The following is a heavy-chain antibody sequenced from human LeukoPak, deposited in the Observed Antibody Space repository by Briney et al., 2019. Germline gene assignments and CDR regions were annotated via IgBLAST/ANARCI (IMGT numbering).Heavy chain of an antibody. CDR2: ISSSGSTI. CDR1: GFAVSSNY. V-gene: IGHV3-48*03. Sequence: PGGSLRLSCAASGFAVSSNYMTWVRQAPGKGLEWVSYISSSGSTIYYADSVKGRFTISRDNAKNSLYLQMNSLRAEDTAVYYCARARFLEWLLFDYWGQGTLVTVSS. D-gene: IGHD3-3*01. CDR3: ARARFLEWLLFDY. J-gene: IGHJ4*02.